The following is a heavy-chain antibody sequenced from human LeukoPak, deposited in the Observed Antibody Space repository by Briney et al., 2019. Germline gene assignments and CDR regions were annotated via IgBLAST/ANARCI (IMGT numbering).Heavy chain of an antibody. D-gene: IGHD3-10*01. Sequence: GGSLRLSCAASGFTVSSNYMSWVRQAPGKGLEWVSVIYSGGSTYYADSVKGRFTISRDNSKNTLYLQMNSLRAEDTAVYYCARAPRKVGGFDYWGQGTLVTVPS. V-gene: IGHV3-66*01. J-gene: IGHJ4*02. CDR1: GFTVSSNY. CDR2: IYSGGST. CDR3: ARAPRKVGGFDY.